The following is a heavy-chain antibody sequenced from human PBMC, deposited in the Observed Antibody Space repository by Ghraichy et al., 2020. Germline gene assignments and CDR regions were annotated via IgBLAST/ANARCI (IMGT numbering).Heavy chain of an antibody. J-gene: IGHJ3*02. D-gene: IGHD3-22*01. CDR2: TRNTAHSYAT. Sequence: GGSLRLSCAASGFTFSDHHMDWVRQAPGKGLEWVGRTRNTAHSYATIYAASVKGRFIISRDDSKNSVYLQMNSLKTEDTAVYYCARVGYYDTSGDATDAFDIWGQGTMVTVSS. CDR3: ARVGYYDTSGDATDAFDI. CDR1: GFTFSDHH. V-gene: IGHV3-72*01.